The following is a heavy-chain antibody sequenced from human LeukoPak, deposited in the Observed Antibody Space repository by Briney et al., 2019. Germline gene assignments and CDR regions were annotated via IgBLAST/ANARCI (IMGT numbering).Heavy chain of an antibody. J-gene: IGHJ6*02. V-gene: IGHV1-8*01. CDR3: TRNRYCSRTNCYTHYYDMDV. D-gene: IGHD2-2*02. CDR1: GYTFTSHD. CDR2: MNPNSGNT. Sequence: ASVKVSCKASGYTFTSHDINWVRQATGQGLECMGWMNPNSGNTGYAQKFQGRVTMTRDTSMSTAYMELNSLRSEDTAVYYCTRNRYCSRTNCYTHYYDMDVWGHGTTVTVSS.